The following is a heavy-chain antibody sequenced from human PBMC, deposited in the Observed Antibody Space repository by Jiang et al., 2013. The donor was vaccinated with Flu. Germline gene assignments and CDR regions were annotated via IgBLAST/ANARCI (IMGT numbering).Heavy chain of an antibody. CDR3: ARGGALDV. D-gene: IGHD1-26*01. V-gene: IGHV1-69*04. CDR1: SGSLSSYD. J-gene: IGHJ3*01. CDR2: IIPVVDMA. Sequence: QSGSELKKPGSSVKVSCMASSGSLSSYDINWVRQAPGQGLEWVGKIIPVVDMASYAQKFQGRVTITADRSTSKVYLEVSSLTSEDTAVYYCARGGALDVWGPGAIVTVSS.